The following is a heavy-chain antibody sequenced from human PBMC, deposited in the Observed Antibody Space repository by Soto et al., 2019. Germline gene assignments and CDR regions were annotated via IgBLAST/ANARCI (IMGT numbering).Heavy chain of an antibody. CDR2: IKGSHAGGTT. D-gene: IGHD1-26*01. Sequence: EVQLVESGGGLVEPGGSIRLSCVASGFTFTKAYMTWVRQAPGKGLEWVGRIKGSHAGGTTDYATSVKGRFTISRDDSKNTLYLQMNRLKTEDTSVYYCATEGGYPGSNFYGAYWGQGPLVTVSS. V-gene: IGHV3-15*01. CDR3: ATEGGYPGSNFYGAY. CDR1: GFTFTKAY. J-gene: IGHJ4*02.